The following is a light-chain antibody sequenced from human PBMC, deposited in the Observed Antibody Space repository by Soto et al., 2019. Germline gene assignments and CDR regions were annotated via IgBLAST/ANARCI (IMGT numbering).Light chain of an antibody. Sequence: QSALTQPASVSGSPGQSITLSCTGTSSDVGGSNYVSWYQQHPGKAPKLMIYEVSHRPSGVSNRFSGSKSGNTASLTISGLQAADEADYYCSSYTSSSTYVVFGGGTQLTVL. CDR2: EVS. CDR1: SSDVGGSNY. J-gene: IGLJ2*01. V-gene: IGLV2-14*01. CDR3: SSYTSSSTYVV.